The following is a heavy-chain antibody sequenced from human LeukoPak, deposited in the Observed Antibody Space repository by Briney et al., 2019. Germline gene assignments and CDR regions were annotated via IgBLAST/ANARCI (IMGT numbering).Heavy chain of an antibody. CDR2: IRSKANSYAT. D-gene: IGHD4-17*01. V-gene: IGHV3-73*01. J-gene: IGHJ4*02. CDR1: GFTFSGSA. Sequence: GGSLRLSCAASGFTFSGSAMHWVRQASGKGLEWVGRIRSKANSYATAYAASVKGRFTISRDDSKDTAYLQMNSLKTEDTAVYYCTRHSTTGPMTTVTTNWGQGTLVTVSS. CDR3: TRHSTTGPMTTVTTN.